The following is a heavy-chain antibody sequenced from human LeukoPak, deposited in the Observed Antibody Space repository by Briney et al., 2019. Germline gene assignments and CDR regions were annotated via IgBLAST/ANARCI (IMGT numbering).Heavy chain of an antibody. CDR3: AREPDSSGYSFDY. CDR2: IYPGDSDT. CDR1: GYSFRSYW. J-gene: IGHJ4*02. V-gene: IGHV5-51*01. Sequence: GESLKISCEASGYSFRSYWIGWVRQMPGKGLEWMGIIYPGDSDTRYSPSFQGQVTISADKSISTAYLQWSSLKASDTAMYYCAREPDSSGYSFDYWGQGTLVTVSS. D-gene: IGHD3-22*01.